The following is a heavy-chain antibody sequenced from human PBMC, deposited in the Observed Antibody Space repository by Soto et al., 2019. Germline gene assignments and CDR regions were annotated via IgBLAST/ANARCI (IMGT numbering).Heavy chain of an antibody. CDR1: GYTFTGYY. Sequence: QVQLVQSGAEVKKPGASVKVSCKASGYTFTGYYMHWVRQAPGQGLEWMGWINPNSGGTNYAQKFQGWVTMTRDTSVSTAYMELSRLRSDDTAVYYCARDTSNYYGSGSPLFDYWGQGTLVTVSS. D-gene: IGHD3-10*01. V-gene: IGHV1-2*04. CDR2: INPNSGGT. J-gene: IGHJ4*02. CDR3: ARDTSNYYGSGSPLFDY.